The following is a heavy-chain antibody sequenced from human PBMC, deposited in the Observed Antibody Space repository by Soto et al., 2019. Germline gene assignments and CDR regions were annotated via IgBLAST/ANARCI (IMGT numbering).Heavy chain of an antibody. J-gene: IGHJ6*02. D-gene: IGHD5-12*01. V-gene: IGHV3-30*18. CDR3: AKDRAMATKYYYYGMDV. CDR2: ISYDGSIK. Sequence: GGSLRLSCAASGFTFSSYGMHWVRQAPGKGLEWVAVISYDGSIKYSADSVKGRFTISRDNSKNTLYLQMNSLRAEDTAVYYCAKDRAMATKYYYYGMDVWGQGTTVTVSS. CDR1: GFTFSSYG.